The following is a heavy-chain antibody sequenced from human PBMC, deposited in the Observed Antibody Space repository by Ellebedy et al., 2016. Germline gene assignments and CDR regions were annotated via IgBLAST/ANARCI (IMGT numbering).Heavy chain of an antibody. CDR2: ISTRSGYI. Sequence: GGSLRLXXAASGFTFSSYSMNWVRQAPGKGLKWVSSISTRSGYIYYADSLKGRFTISRDNSKNSLYLQMNSLTVDDTAVYYCAKDGPPRQAPWDVWGKGTTVTVSS. CDR3: AKDGPPRQAPWDV. J-gene: IGHJ6*03. CDR1: GFTFSSYS. V-gene: IGHV3-21*04.